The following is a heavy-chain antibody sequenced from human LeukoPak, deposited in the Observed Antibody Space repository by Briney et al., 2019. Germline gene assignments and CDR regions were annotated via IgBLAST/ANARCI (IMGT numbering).Heavy chain of an antibody. J-gene: IGHJ2*01. Sequence: PGGSQRLSCAASGFTFSSYDMSWVPHAPGEGLEWVSASGGDGGSTYADSVKGRFTISRDNSKNTLYLQMNSLRAEDTATYYCAKALNYWYFDLWGRGNLVTVSS. CDR3: AKALNYWYFDL. CDR1: GFTFSSYD. CDR2: SGGDGGST. V-gene: IGHV3-23*01.